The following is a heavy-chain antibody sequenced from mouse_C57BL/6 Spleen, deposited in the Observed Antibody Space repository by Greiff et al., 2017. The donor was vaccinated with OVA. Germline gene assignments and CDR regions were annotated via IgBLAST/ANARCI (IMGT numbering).Heavy chain of an antibody. J-gene: IGHJ3*01. Sequence: EVMLVESGGGLVKPGGSLKLSCAASGFTFSSYAMSWVRQTPEKRLEWVATISDGGSYTYYPDNVKGRFTISRDNAKNNLYLQMSHLKSEDTARYYWARKGDSNYEAYWGQGTLVTVSA. D-gene: IGHD2-5*01. CDR3: ARKGDSNYEAY. CDR2: ISDGGSYT. V-gene: IGHV5-4*03. CDR1: GFTFSSYA.